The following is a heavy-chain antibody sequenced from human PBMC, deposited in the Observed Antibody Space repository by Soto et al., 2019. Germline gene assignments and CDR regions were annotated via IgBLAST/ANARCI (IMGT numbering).Heavy chain of an antibody. V-gene: IGHV3-74*01. CDR1: GFTFKTYW. CDR3: ARERVVSRNWFDP. CDR2: INSDGSFT. Sequence: GGSLRLSCAACGFTFKTYWMHWVRQAPGKGLVWVSRINSDGSFTKYADSVKGRFIISRDDAKNTLYLQMNSLRAEDTAVYYCARERVVSRNWFDPWGQGTLVTVSS. J-gene: IGHJ5*02. D-gene: IGHD2-2*01.